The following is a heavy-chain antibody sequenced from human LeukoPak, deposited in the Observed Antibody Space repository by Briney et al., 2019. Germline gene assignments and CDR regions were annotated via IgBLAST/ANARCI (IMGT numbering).Heavy chain of an antibody. CDR2: IKSDGSST. V-gene: IGHV3-74*01. Sequence: GGSLRLSCAASGFTFSSYWMHWVPQAPGKGLVWVSRIKSDGSSTTYADSVKGRFTISRDNAKNTLYLQMNSLRAEDTAVYYCATNYYGSGPDHWGQGTLVTVCS. D-gene: IGHD3-10*01. CDR1: GFTFSSYW. CDR3: ATNYYGSGPDH. J-gene: IGHJ4*02.